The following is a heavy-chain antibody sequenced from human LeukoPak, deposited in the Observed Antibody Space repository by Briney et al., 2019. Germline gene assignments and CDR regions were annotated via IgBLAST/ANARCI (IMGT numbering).Heavy chain of an antibody. CDR1: GVTFTSYT. J-gene: IGHJ6*02. D-gene: IGHD2/OR15-2a*01. CDR2: IIPILGKA. Sequence: SVKVSCKASGVTFTSYTISWVRQAPGQGLEWMGSIIPILGKANYAQKFQGRVTITADKSTSTAYMELSSLRSEDTAVYYCARYRVYHPGYYYGMDVWGQGTTVTVSS. V-gene: IGHV1-69*02. CDR3: ARYRVYHPGYYYGMDV.